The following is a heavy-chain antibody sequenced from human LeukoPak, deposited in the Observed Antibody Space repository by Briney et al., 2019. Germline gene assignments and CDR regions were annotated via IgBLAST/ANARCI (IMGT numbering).Heavy chain of an antibody. D-gene: IGHD6-19*01. CDR2: MNPDSGNT. CDR3: ARGRSSGWYYYYYGMDV. J-gene: IGHJ6*02. Sequence: ASVKVSCKASGYTFTGYYMHWVRQATGQGLEWMGWMNPDSGNTGYAQKFQGRVTMTRNTSISTAYMELSSLRSEDTAVYYCARGRSSGWYYYYYGMDVWGQGTTVTVSS. CDR1: GYTFTGYY. V-gene: IGHV1-8*02.